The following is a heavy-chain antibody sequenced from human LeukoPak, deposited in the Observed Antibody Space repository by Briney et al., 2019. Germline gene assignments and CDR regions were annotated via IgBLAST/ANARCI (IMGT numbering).Heavy chain of an antibody. CDR3: ARDLSAAFDF. J-gene: IGHJ4*02. Sequence: GGSLRPSCAASGFPFSSYGMHWVRQAPGKGLEWVARLVYDERSDYANSVKGRFSISRDNSKNTLFLDMSDLRVEDTAVYYCARDLSAAFDFWGQGVLVTVSS. CDR1: GFPFSSYG. D-gene: IGHD6-19*01. CDR2: LVYDERS. V-gene: IGHV3-33*05.